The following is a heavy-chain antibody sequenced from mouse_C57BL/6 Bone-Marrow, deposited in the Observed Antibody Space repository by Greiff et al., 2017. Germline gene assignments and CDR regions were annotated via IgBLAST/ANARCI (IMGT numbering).Heavy chain of an antibody. J-gene: IGHJ2*01. CDR1: GFSLTTYA. CDR2: IWTGGGS. CDR3: ARMRGGFDY. V-gene: IGHV2-9-1*01. Sequence: QVQLQQSGPGLVAPSQSLSITCTVSGFSLTTYAISWARQPPGNGLEWLGVIWTGGGSNYNSALKSRLSISKDNTKSQVLLKMNSLQTDDTARCYCARMRGGFDYWGQGTTLTVSS.